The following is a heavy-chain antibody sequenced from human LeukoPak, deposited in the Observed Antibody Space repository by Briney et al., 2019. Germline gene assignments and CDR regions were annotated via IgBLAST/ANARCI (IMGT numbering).Heavy chain of an antibody. Sequence: GGSLRLSCAASGFTLSSYWMHWVRQAPGKGLVWVSRINSDGSSTSYADSVKGRFTISRDNAKNTLYLQMNSLRGEDTAVYYCARVVQYYDSSGYPNAFDIWGQGTMVTVSS. CDR1: GFTLSSYW. CDR3: ARVVQYYDSSGYPNAFDI. J-gene: IGHJ3*02. V-gene: IGHV3-74*01. D-gene: IGHD3-22*01. CDR2: INSDGSST.